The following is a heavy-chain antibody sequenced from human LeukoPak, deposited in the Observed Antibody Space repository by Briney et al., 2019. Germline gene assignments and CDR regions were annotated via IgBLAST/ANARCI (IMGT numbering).Heavy chain of an antibody. CDR3: AREGVYSGGWYGPDYYYYGMDV. D-gene: IGHD6-19*01. V-gene: IGHV1-2*06. J-gene: IGHJ6*02. Sequence: ASVKVSCKASGYTFTGYYMHWVRQAPGQGLEWMGRINPNSGGTNYAQKFQGRVTMTRDTSISTAYMELSRLRSDDTAVYYCAREGVYSGGWYGPDYYYYGMDVWGQGTTVTVSS. CDR1: GYTFTGYY. CDR2: INPNSGGT.